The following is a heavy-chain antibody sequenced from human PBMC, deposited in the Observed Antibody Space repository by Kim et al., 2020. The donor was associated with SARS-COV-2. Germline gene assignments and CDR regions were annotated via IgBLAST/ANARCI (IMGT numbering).Heavy chain of an antibody. V-gene: IGHV3-33*01. Sequence: GGSLRLSCAASGFTFSSYGMHWVRQAPGKGLEWVAVIWYDGRNKYYADSVKGRFTISRDNSKNTLYLQMNSLRAEDTAVYYCARDFRFGELLSDYWGQGTLVTVSS. D-gene: IGHD3-10*01. CDR3: ARDFRFGELLSDY. CDR2: IWYDGRNK. J-gene: IGHJ4*02. CDR1: GFTFSSYG.